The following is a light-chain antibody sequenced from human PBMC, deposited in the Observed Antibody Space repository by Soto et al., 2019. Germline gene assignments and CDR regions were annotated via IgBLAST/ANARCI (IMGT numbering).Light chain of an antibody. Sequence: QSVLTQPPSVSGAPGQIVTISCTGSSSNIGAGSDVHWYQQSPGRVPKLLVYGNKHRPSGVPDRFSASKSGTSASLAITGLPADDEADYYCQSYDNNLRGVLFGGGTKLTVL. CDR3: QSYDNNLRGVL. CDR1: SSNIGAGSD. CDR2: GNK. J-gene: IGLJ2*01. V-gene: IGLV1-40*01.